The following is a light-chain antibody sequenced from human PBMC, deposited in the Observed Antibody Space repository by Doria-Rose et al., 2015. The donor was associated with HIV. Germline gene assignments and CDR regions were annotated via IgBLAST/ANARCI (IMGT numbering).Light chain of an antibody. Sequence: QTVVTQEPSVSEAPGQRVTISCTGSSSNIGAGYDVHWYQQLPGTAPKLLIYGNINRHSAVPDRISGSKSGTSASLAITGLQAEDEADYCCQSYDSSLSGYVFGTGTKVTVL. CDR1: SSNIGAGYD. CDR2: GNI. V-gene: IGLV1-40*01. CDR3: QSYDSSLSGYV. J-gene: IGLJ1*01.